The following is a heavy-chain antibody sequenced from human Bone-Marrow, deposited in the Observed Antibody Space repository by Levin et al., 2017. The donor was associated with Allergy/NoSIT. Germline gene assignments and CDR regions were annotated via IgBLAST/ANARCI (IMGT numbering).Heavy chain of an antibody. CDR1: GFTFNDYG. J-gene: IGHJ4*02. CDR2: ISYDGSTK. V-gene: IGHV3-30*03. Sequence: GGSLRLSCAASGFTFNDYGLHWVRQAPGKGLEWLAVISYDGSTKFYVDSVKGRFTISRDNSKNTVFLQMNSLRTEDTAVYYCVIDDRRYGTGWYRPGDYWGQGTLVTVSS. CDR3: VIDDRRYGTGWYRPGDY. D-gene: IGHD6-19*01.